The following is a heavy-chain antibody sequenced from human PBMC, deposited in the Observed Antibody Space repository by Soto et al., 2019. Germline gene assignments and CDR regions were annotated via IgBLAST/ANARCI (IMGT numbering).Heavy chain of an antibody. Sequence: EVQLLESGGGLVQPGVSLRLSCAASGFTFSSYAMNWVRQAPGKGLEWVSVISGSGGSTYYADSVKGRFTISRDNSKNTLYLQMNSLRAEDTAVYYCAKRTIGSSYDYWGQGTLVTVSS. CDR3: AKRTIGSSYDY. CDR1: GFTFSSYA. V-gene: IGHV3-23*01. J-gene: IGHJ4*02. CDR2: ISGSGGST. D-gene: IGHD6-13*01.